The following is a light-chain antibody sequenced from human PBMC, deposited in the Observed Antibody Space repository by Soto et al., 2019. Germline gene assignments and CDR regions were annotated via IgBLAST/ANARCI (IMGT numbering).Light chain of an antibody. CDR2: DNN. CDR3: GSWDSRLSAWL. Sequence: QSVLTQPPSVSAAPGQKVTISCSGSSSNIGNNYVSWYQQLPGTAPKLLIYDNNKRPSGIPDRFSGSKSGTSATLGITGLQTGDEADYYCGSWDSRLSAWLFGGGTKLTVL. J-gene: IGLJ3*02. V-gene: IGLV1-51*01. CDR1: SSNIGNNY.